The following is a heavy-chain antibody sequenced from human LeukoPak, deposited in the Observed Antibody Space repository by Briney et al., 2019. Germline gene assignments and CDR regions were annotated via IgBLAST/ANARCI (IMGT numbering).Heavy chain of an antibody. CDR3: ARGYCSGGSCYRALGY. V-gene: IGHV4-59*12. CDR2: IYYSGST. J-gene: IGHJ4*02. CDR1: GGSISSYS. Sequence: SETLSLTCTVSGGSISSYSWSWIRQPPGKGLEWIGYIYYSGSTYYNPSLKSRVTISVDTSKNQFSLKLSSVTAADTAVYYCARGYCSGGSCYRALGYWGQGTLVTVSS. D-gene: IGHD2-15*01.